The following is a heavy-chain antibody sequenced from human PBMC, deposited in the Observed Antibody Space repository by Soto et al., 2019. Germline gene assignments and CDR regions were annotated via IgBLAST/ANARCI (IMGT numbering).Heavy chain of an antibody. CDR3: ARDTGPDSSGYYYYYYGMDV. V-gene: IGHV6-1*01. D-gene: IGHD3-22*01. CDR1: GDSVSSNSAA. CDR2: TYYRSKWYN. J-gene: IGHJ6*02. Sequence: QSQTLSLTCAISGDSVSSNSAAWNWIRQSPSRGLEWLGRTYYRSKWYNDYAVSVKSRITINPDTSKNQFSLQLNSVTPEDTAVYYCARDTGPDSSGYYYYYYGMDVWGQGTTVTVSS.